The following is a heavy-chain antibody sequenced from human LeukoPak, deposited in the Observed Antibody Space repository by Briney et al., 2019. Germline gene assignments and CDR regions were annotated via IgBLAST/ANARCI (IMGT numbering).Heavy chain of an antibody. V-gene: IGHV3-33*01. CDR2: IWYDGSNK. Sequence: GGSLRLSCAASGFTFSSYGIHWVRQAPGKGLQWVAVIWYDGSNKFYADSVRGRFTISRDNSKNALYLQMHSLRAEDTAVYYCARTYSGSYYVFDYWGQGTLVTVSS. CDR3: ARTYSGSYYVFDY. D-gene: IGHD1-26*01. CDR1: GFTFSSYG. J-gene: IGHJ4*02.